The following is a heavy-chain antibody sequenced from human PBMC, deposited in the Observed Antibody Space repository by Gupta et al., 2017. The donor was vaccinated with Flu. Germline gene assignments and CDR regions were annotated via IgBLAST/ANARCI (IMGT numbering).Heavy chain of an antibody. CDR3: ARVIHDFWPSNYYYYGMDV. CDR1: GYTFTSYD. D-gene: IGHD3-3*01. V-gene: IGHV1-8*01. J-gene: IGHJ6*02. Sequence: QVQLVQSGAEVKKPGASVKVSCKASGYTFTSYDINWVRQATGQGLEWMGWMNPNSGNTGYAQKFQGRVTMTKNTSISTAYMELSSLRSEDTAVYYCARVIHDFWPSNYYYYGMDVWGQGTTVTVSS. CDR2: MNPNSGNT.